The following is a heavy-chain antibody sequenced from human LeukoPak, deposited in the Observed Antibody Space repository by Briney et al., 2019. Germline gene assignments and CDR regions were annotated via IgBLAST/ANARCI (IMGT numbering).Heavy chain of an antibody. J-gene: IGHJ6*02. CDR3: ARDLGSSWYDYYGMDV. V-gene: IGHV4-38-2*02. D-gene: IGHD6-13*01. Sequence: SETLSLTCTVSGYSISSGYYWGWIRQPPGKGLEWIGSIYHSGSTYYNPSLKSRVTISVDTSKNQFSLKLSSVTAADTAVYYCARDLGSSWYDYYGMDVWGQGTTVTVSS. CDR1: GYSISSGYY. CDR2: IYHSGST.